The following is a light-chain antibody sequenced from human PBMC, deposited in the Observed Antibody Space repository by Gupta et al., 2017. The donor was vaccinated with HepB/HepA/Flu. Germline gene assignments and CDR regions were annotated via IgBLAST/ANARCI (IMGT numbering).Light chain of an antibody. J-gene: IGLJ2*01. Sequence: QSVLTQPPSASGTPGQRVTISCSGTTYNIGRHSVYWYQQLPGTAPKILIYRSDQRPSGVPDRFSGSKSGTSASLAISGLRADDEADYYCAVWDDSRSGRVFGGGTKLTVL. CDR3: AVWDDSRSGRV. CDR2: RSD. CDR1: TYNIGRHS. V-gene: IGLV1-47*01.